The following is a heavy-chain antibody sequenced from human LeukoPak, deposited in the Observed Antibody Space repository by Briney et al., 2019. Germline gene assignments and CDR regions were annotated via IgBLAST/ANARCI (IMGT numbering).Heavy chain of an antibody. Sequence: PSETLSLTCTVSGGSISSYYWSWIRQPPGKGLEWIGYIYYSGSTNYNPSLKSRVTISVDTSKNQFSLKLSSVTAADTAVYYCARERAPLYSSHFDYWGQGTLVTVSS. V-gene: IGHV4-59*01. CDR3: ARERAPLYSSHFDY. D-gene: IGHD6-19*01. J-gene: IGHJ4*02. CDR2: IYYSGST. CDR1: GGSISSYY.